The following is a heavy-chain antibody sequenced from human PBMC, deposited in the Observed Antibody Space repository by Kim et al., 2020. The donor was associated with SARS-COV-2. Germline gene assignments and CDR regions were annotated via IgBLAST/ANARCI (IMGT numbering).Heavy chain of an antibody. V-gene: IGHV3-48*03. CDR3: AGRTADRSCGV. Sequence: WGSLRLSCTASGFTITSYKMNWVRQPPGKGLEWIAAICYNGESNYNRDPLKGGFILSSDNANKSSLLLMSVPAAEETADYYCAGRTADRSCGVW. J-gene: IGHJ3*01. CDR2: ICYNGESN. D-gene: IGHD2-21*01. CDR1: GFTITSYK.